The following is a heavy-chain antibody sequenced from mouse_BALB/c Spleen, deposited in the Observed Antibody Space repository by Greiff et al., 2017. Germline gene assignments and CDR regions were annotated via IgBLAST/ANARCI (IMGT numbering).Heavy chain of an antibody. CDR3: ARVVDAMDY. V-gene: IGHV5-17*02. J-gene: IGHJ4*01. CDR2: ISSGSSTI. D-gene: IGHD1-1*02. CDR1: GFTFSSFG. Sequence: DVHLVESGGGLVQPGGSRKLSCAASGFTFSSFGMHWVRQAPEKGLEWVAYISSGSSTIYYADTVKGRFTISRDNPKNTLFLQMTSLRSEDTAMYYWARVVDAMDYWGQGTSVTVSS.